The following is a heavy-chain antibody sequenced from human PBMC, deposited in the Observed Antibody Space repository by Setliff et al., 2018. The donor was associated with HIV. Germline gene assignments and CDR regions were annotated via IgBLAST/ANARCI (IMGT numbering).Heavy chain of an antibody. Sequence: SLPCIVSGGSMTNYYWNWVRQTPGKGLEWIGYIYENDYTHYIVYLSSRVTISMDTSKNQFSLTLRSVPAADRAIYYCARAQMHRGVVAWALYYFDYWGQGALVTVSS. CDR3: ARAQMHRGVVAWALYYFDY. CDR1: GGSMTNYY. D-gene: IGHD3-10*01. J-gene: IGHJ4*02. CDR2: IYENDYT. V-gene: IGHV4-59*01.